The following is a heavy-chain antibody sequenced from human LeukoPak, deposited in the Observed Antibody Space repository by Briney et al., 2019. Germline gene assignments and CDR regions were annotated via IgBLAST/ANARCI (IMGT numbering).Heavy chain of an antibody. V-gene: IGHV1-2*02. CDR1: GYTXXGYY. CDR3: ARFGELLD. D-gene: IGHD3-10*01. CDR2: INPNSGGT. J-gene: IGHJ4*02. Sequence: ASVKVSXKAXGYTXXGYYMHWVRQAPGQGLEWMGWINPNSGGTNYAQKFQGRVTMTRDTSISTAYMELSRLRSDDTAVYYCARFGELLDWGQGTLVTVSS.